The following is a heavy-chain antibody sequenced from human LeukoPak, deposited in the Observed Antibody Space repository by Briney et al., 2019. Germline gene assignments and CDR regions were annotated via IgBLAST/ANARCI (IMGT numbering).Heavy chain of an antibody. J-gene: IGHJ6*03. D-gene: IGHD3-3*01. CDR3: ARDVTFWSGYSYYYYYMDV. CDR1: GGSISSYY. CDR2: IYYSGST. V-gene: IGHV4-59*01. Sequence: SETLSLTCTVSGGSISSYYWSWIRQPPGKGLEWIGYIYYSGSTNYNPSLKSRVTISVDTSKNHFSLKLSSVTAADTAVYYCARDVTFWSGYSYYYYYMDVWGKGTTVTVSS.